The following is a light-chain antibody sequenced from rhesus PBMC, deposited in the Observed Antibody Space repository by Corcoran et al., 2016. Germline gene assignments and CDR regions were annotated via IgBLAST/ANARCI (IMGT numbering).Light chain of an antibody. Sequence: VMTQSPATRSLSPGERASLSCRASQSVISYVAWYQQRPEQAPRLLINDASIRATGIPDRVRGSGSGTDFTLTISSLAPEDFAVYYCQQYSHWPSFGQGTKVEIK. V-gene: IGKV3S9*01. CDR2: DAS. CDR1: QSVISY. CDR3: QQYSHWPS. J-gene: IGKJ2*01.